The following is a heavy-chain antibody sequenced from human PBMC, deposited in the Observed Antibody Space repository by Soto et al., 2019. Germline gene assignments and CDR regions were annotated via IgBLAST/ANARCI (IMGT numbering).Heavy chain of an antibody. D-gene: IGHD3-22*01. CDR2: IWYDGSNK. CDR1: GFTFSSYG. J-gene: IGHJ4*02. Sequence: GGSLRLSCAASGFTFSSYGMHWVRQAPGKGLEWVAVIWYDGSNKYYADSVKGRFTISRDNSKNTLYLQMNSLRAEDTAVYYCARGYYDSSGYYYVVSARHTKFDYWGQGTLVTVSS. CDR3: ARGYYDSSGYYYVVSARHTKFDY. V-gene: IGHV3-33*01.